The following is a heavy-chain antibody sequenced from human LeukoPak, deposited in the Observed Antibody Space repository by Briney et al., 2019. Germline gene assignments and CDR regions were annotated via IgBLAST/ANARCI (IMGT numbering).Heavy chain of an antibody. CDR3: ARGSYGLYSFDY. CDR2: ISSSGST. J-gene: IGHJ4*02. D-gene: IGHD5-18*01. Sequence: PSQTLSLTCTVSGDSISSGDYYWSWIRQPAGKGLEWIGRISSSGSTNYNPSLKSRVTISVDTSKNQFSLKLSSVTAADTAVYYCARGSYGLYSFDYWGQGTLVTVSS. CDR1: GDSISSGDYY. V-gene: IGHV4-61*02.